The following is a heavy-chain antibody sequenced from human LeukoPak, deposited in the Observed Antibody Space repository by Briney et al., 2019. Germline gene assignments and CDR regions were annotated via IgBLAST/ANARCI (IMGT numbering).Heavy chain of an antibody. V-gene: IGHV4-38-2*02. Sequence: SETLSLTCTVSGYSISSGYFWGWIRQPPGKGLEWIGTIYHSGSTYYNASLESRVTISVDTSKNQFSLRLSSVTAADTAVYYCARAYSSSWYFNWFDPWGQGTLVTVSS. CDR3: ARAYSSSWYFNWFDP. D-gene: IGHD6-13*01. CDR1: GYSISSGYF. J-gene: IGHJ5*02. CDR2: IYHSGST.